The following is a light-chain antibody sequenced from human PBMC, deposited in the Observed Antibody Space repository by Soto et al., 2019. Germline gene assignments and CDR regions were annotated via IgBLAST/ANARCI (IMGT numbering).Light chain of an antibody. J-gene: IGKJ2*01. CDR2: AAS. Sequence: DIQMTQSPSSVSASVGDRVTITCRASQAISSRLAWYQLKPGRAPKLLISAASSLQSGVPSRFSGSGSGTDFTLTISSLQPEDVATYYCQQANRFPPTFGQGTKLEIK. CDR3: QQANRFPPT. CDR1: QAISSR. V-gene: IGKV1-12*01.